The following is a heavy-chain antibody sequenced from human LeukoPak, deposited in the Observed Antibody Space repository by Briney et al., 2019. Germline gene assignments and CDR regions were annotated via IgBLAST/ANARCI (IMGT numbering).Heavy chain of an antibody. Sequence: GGSLRLSCEASGFTFITYAMSWVRQAPGKGLQWVSGISGTDSGTYYTDSVKGRFTISRDNSKNTLYLQMNSLRAEDTAVYYCAKDGARILNWFDPWGQGTLVTVSS. J-gene: IGHJ5*02. V-gene: IGHV3-23*01. D-gene: IGHD2/OR15-2a*01. CDR1: GFTFITYA. CDR2: ISGTDSGT. CDR3: AKDGARILNWFDP.